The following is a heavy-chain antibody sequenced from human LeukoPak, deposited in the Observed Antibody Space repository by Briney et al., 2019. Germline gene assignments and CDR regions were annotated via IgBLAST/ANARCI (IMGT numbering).Heavy chain of an antibody. Sequence: GGSLRLSCAASGFTFSNYWMSWVRQAPGQGLKWVANIKQDGSEKYYVDSVTGRFTISRDNAKNSLYLQMNSLRAEDTAVYYCARWGTYSTSWLGAFDMWGQGAKVTVSS. J-gene: IGHJ3*02. CDR3: ARWGTYSTSWLGAFDM. CDR1: GFTFSNYW. V-gene: IGHV3-7*05. D-gene: IGHD3-16*01. CDR2: IKQDGSEK.